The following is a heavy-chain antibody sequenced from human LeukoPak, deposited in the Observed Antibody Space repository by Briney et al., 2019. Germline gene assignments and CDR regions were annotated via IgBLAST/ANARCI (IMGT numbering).Heavy chain of an antibody. Sequence: GGSLRLSCAASGFTFDDYTMHWVRQAPGKGLEWVSLISWDGGSTYYADSVKGRLTISRDNSKNTLFLQMNRLRAEDTAVYYCASAPQATGRFDYWGQGALVTVSS. CDR3: ASAPQATGRFDY. J-gene: IGHJ4*02. D-gene: IGHD3-10*01. CDR1: GFTFDDYT. CDR2: ISWDGGST. V-gene: IGHV3-43*01.